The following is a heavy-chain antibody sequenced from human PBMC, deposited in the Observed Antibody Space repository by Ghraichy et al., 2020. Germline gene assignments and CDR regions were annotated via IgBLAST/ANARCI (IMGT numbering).Heavy chain of an antibody. CDR2: IKQDGSEK. CDR1: GFTFGSSW. D-gene: IGHD1-20*01. V-gene: IGHV3-7*01. J-gene: IGHJ5*02. Sequence: GESLNISCAAFGFTFGSSWMTWVRQAPGKGLEWVANIKQDGSEKYYVDSVKGRFTISRDNAKNSLFLQMNSLKVEDTAVYHCARNKWNQLGWFDPWGQGTLVTVSS. CDR3: ARNKWNQLGWFDP.